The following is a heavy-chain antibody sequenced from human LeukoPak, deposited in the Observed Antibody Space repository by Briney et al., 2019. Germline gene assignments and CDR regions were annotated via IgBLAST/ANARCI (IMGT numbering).Heavy chain of an antibody. CDR2: IKQDGSEK. V-gene: IGHV3-7*01. D-gene: IGHD2/OR15-2a*01. Sequence: GGSLRLSCAASGFTFSSYWMSWVRQAPGKGLEWVANIKQDGSEKYYVDSVKGRFTISRDNAKNSLYLQMNSLRAEDTAVYYCATDLTSQNIVIRLRNGINWFDPWGQGTLVTVSS. J-gene: IGHJ5*02. CDR3: ATDLTSQNIVIRLRNGINWFDP. CDR1: GFTFSSYW.